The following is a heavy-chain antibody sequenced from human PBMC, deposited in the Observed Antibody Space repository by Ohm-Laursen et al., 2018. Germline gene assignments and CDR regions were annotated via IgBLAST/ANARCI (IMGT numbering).Heavy chain of an antibody. CDR1: GFTFSSYW. J-gene: IGHJ3*02. Sequence: SLRLSCAASGFTFSSYWMHWVRQAPGKGLVWVSRINSDGSSTSYADSVKGRFTMSRDNAKNTLYLQMNSLRAEDTAVYYCARGTSTRAFDMWGQGTMVTVSS. CDR3: ARGTSTRAFDM. V-gene: IGHV3-74*01. CDR2: INSDGSST.